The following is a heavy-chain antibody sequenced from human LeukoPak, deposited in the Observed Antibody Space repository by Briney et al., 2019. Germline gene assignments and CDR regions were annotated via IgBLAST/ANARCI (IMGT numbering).Heavy chain of an antibody. CDR1: GVSVSTTYN. Sequence: SETLSLTCTVSGVSVSTTYNWGWVRRPPGKGLEWIGYNGNNNYNPSLKSRATISLDTSKNQFSLKLHSVTDADTAVYYCVGDYWGSLDYWGQGTLVTVSS. CDR3: VGDYWGSLDY. CDR2: NGNN. D-gene: IGHD7-27*01. V-gene: IGHV4-61*01. J-gene: IGHJ4*02.